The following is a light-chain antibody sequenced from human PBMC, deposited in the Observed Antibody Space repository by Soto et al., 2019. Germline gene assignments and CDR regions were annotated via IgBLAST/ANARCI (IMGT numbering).Light chain of an antibody. J-gene: IGLJ2*01. Sequence: QSVRTQPPSASGTPGQRVTISCSGSSSNIGSNTVNWYQQLPGTAPKLLIYSNNQRPSGVPDRFSGSKSGTSASLAISGLQSEDEADYYCAAWDDSLKGVVFGGGTKLTVL. CDR3: AAWDDSLKGVV. CDR1: SSNIGSNT. V-gene: IGLV1-44*01. CDR2: SNN.